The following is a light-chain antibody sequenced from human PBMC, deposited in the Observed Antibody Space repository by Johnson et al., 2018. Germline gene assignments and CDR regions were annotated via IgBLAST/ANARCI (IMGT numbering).Light chain of an antibody. CDR3: GTWDSSLSAGKV. CDR2: ENN. V-gene: IGLV1-51*02. Sequence: QSVLTQPPSVSAAPGQKVTISCSGSSSNIGNNYVSWYQQLPGTAPKPLIYENNKRPSGIPDRFSGSKSGTSATLGITGLQTGDEADYYCGTWDSSLSAGKVYGTGTKGTVL. J-gene: IGLJ1*01. CDR1: SSNIGNNY.